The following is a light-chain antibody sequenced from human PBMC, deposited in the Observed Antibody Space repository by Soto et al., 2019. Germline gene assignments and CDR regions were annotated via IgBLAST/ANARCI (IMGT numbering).Light chain of an antibody. Sequence: ALTQPASVSGSPGQSITISCTGTSSDIGHYDYVSWYQQHPGKAPKLMIYHVTYRPSGVSNRYSGSKSGNSASLTISGLQADDEADYYCCSLTTSHTYVFXSGTKVTVL. CDR1: SSDIGHYDY. V-gene: IGLV2-14*03. CDR3: CSLTTSHTYV. CDR2: HVT. J-gene: IGLJ1*01.